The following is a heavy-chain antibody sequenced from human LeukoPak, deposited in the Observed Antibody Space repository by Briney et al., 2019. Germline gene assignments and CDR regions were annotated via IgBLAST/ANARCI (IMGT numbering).Heavy chain of an antibody. V-gene: IGHV3-74*01. J-gene: IGHJ4*02. CDR1: GFTFSSYW. CDR2: INSDGSST. Sequence: GGSLRLSCAASGFTFSSYWMHWVRQAPGKGLVWVSRINSDGSSTSYADSVKGRFTISRDNSKNTLYLQMNSLRAEDTAVYYCAKDSAYYPFIGYWGQGTLVTVSS. CDR3: AKDSAYYPFIGY. D-gene: IGHD4/OR15-4a*01.